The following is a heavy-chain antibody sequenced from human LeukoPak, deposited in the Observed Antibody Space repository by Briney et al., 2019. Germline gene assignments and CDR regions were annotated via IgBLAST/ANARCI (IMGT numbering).Heavy chain of an antibody. Sequence: GGSLRLSCAASGFNVSSNYMSWVRQAPGKGLEWVSVIFSGGSTNYADSVKGRFTISRDNSKNTLYLQMNSLRAEDTAVYYCARRGPYCGGDCYSPGAEYFQHWGQGTLVTVSS. CDR1: GFNVSSNY. V-gene: IGHV3-66*01. CDR2: IFSGGST. D-gene: IGHD2-21*02. J-gene: IGHJ1*01. CDR3: ARRGPYCGGDCYSPGAEYFQH.